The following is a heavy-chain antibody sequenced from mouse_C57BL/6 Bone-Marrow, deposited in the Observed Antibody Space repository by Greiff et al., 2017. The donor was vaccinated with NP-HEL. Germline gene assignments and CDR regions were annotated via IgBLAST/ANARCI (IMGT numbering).Heavy chain of an antibody. CDR2: IYPRSGNT. D-gene: IGHD1-3*01. J-gene: IGHJ2*01. CDR3: ALKGYFDY. Sequence: VQLQQSGAELARPGASVKLSCKASGYTFTSYGISWVKQRTGQGLEWIGEIYPRSGNTYYNEKFKGKATLTADKSSSTAYMELRSLTSEDSAVYFCALKGYFDYWGQGTTLTVSS. CDR1: GYTFTSYG. V-gene: IGHV1-81*01.